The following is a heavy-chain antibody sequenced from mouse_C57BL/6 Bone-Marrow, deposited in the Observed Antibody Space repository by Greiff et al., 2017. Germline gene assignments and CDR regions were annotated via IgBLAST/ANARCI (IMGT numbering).Heavy chain of an antibody. CDR3: TRYYYGSSPYWYFDV. CDR2: ISSGGDYI. CDR1: GFTFSSYA. V-gene: IGHV5-9-1*02. D-gene: IGHD1-1*01. Sequence: EVKLVESGEGLVKPGGSLKLSCAASGFTFSSYAMSWVRQTPEKRLEWVAYISSGGDYIYYADTVKGRFTISRDNARNTLYLQMSSLKSEDTAMYYCTRYYYGSSPYWYFDVWGTGTTVTVSS. J-gene: IGHJ1*03.